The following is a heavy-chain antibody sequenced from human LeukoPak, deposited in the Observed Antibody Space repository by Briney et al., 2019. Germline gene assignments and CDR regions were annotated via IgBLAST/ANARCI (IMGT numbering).Heavy chain of an antibody. Sequence: PSETLSLTCGVSSGPLSGYYWRWIRQPPGGGLEWLGEITHSGSPNYNPSLKSRVTISGDTSKKRFSLNLKSVTAADTGVYYCARGVDLWGRGTPVTVSS. CDR2: ITHSGSP. CDR1: SGPLSGYY. V-gene: IGHV4-34*01. J-gene: IGHJ2*01. CDR3: ARGVDL.